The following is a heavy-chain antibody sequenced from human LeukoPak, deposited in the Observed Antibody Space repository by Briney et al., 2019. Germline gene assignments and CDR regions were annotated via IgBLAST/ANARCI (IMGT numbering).Heavy chain of an antibody. CDR1: GYSFTSYW. V-gene: IGHV5-51*01. CDR3: ASSSRYGITWPEYFQH. CDR2: IYPGDSDT. D-gene: IGHD3-9*01. Sequence: GESLKISCKGSGYSFTSYWIGWVRQMPGKGLEWMGIIYPGDSDTRYSPSFQGQVTISADKSISTAYLQWSSLKASDTAVYYCASSSRYGITWPEYFQHWGRGTLVTVSS. J-gene: IGHJ1*01.